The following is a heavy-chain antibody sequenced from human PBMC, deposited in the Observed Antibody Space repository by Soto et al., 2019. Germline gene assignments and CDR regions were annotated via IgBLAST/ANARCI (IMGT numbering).Heavy chain of an antibody. Sequence: EVQLVESGGGLIQPGGSLRLSCAVSGFTVSNNYRSGFRQAPGKGLEGVSVIYSGGYTAYGDSIKGRFTISRDNSKNTQYLQMNIGSADDAAVYFWATRGGGGGYWGQGTLVTVSS. CDR3: ATRGGGGGY. D-gene: IGHD3-16*01. CDR1: GFTVSNNY. V-gene: IGHV3-53*01. J-gene: IGHJ4*02. CDR2: IYSGGYT.